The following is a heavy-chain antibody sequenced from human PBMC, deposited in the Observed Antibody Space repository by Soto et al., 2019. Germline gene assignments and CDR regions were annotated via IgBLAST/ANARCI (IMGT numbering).Heavy chain of an antibody. D-gene: IGHD2-15*01. CDR2: IWYDGSSQ. J-gene: IGHJ6*02. CDR1: GFTFSSYG. Sequence: QVQLVESGGGVVQPGRSLRLSCAASGFTFSSYGLHWVRQAPGRGLEWVAVIWYDGSSQYYADSVKGRFTISRDNSKNPLYLQMNSLSAEDTAVYYCARDRGSCSGHGMDVWGPGTTVTVS. V-gene: IGHV3-33*01. CDR3: ARDRGSCSGHGMDV.